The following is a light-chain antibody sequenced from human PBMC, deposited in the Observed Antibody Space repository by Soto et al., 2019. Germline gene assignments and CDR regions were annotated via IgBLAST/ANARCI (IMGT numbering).Light chain of an antibody. CDR3: SSYAASNNLGV. V-gene: IGLV2-8*01. J-gene: IGLJ2*01. CDR2: VVN. Sequence: QSVLTQPPSASGSPGQSVTISCSGSSSDVGGYNYVSWYQQHPNNAPKLMIYVVNKRPSGVPDRFSGSKSGNTASLTVSGLQAEDEADYYCSSYAASNNLGVFGGGTKLTVL. CDR1: SSDVGGYNY.